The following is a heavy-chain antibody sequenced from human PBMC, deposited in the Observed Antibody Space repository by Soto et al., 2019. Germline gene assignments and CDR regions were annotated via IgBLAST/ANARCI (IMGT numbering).Heavy chain of an antibody. CDR3: ARETGTTFGDAFDI. Sequence: QVQLVESGGGVVQPGRSLRLSCAASGFTFSSYAMHWVRQAPGKGLEWVAVISYDGSNKYYADSVKGRFTISRDNSKNTLYLQINSLRAEDTAVYYCARETGTTFGDAFDIWGQGTMVTVSS. J-gene: IGHJ3*02. CDR2: ISYDGSNK. D-gene: IGHD1-7*01. V-gene: IGHV3-30-3*01. CDR1: GFTFSSYA.